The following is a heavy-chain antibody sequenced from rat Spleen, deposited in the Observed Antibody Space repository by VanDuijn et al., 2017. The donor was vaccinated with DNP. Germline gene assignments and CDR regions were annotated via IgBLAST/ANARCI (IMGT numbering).Heavy chain of an antibody. V-gene: IGHV2-4*01. CDR3: ARYYGYNYYAMDA. J-gene: IGHJ4*01. Sequence: QVQLKESGPGLVQPSQTLSLTCTVSGFSLTSYGVSWVRQPPGKGLEWIGAIWSGGSTDYNSALKSRLSISRDTSKSHVFLKLNRLQTEDTATYYCARYYGYNYYAMDAWGQGTSVTVSS. D-gene: IGHD1-9*01. CDR1: GFSLTSYG. CDR2: IWSGGST.